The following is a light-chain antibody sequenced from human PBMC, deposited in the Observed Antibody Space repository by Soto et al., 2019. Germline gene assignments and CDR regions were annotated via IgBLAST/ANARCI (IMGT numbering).Light chain of an antibody. Sequence: DLQMTQSPSTLSASVGDRVTVTCRASQNINTWLAWYQQKPGKAPKLLIYKASTLESGVPSRFTGSGSGTEFTLTINSLQPDDFATYYCQQYNNFYTFGQGTKLEI. CDR3: QQYNNFYT. CDR2: KAS. CDR1: QNINTW. V-gene: IGKV1-5*03. J-gene: IGKJ2*01.